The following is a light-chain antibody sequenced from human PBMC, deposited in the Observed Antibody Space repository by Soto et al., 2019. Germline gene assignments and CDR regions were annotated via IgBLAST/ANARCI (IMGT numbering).Light chain of an antibody. CDR1: QSVSSSY. Sequence: EIVLTQSPGTLSLSPGDRATLSCRASQSVSSSYLAWYQQKPGQAPRLLIFGASTRATGIPDRFSGGGSGTDFTLTISRLEPEDFAVYYCQQYSSSPRTFGQGTKVEIK. J-gene: IGKJ1*01. V-gene: IGKV3-20*01. CDR3: QQYSSSPRT. CDR2: GAS.